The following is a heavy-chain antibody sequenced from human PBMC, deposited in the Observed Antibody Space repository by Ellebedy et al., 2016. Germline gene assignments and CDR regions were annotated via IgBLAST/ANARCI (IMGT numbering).Heavy chain of an antibody. V-gene: IGHV3-15*07. CDR2: IKSKTDGGTT. J-gene: IGHJ3*02. D-gene: IGHD3-9*01. CDR3: TTDLIGPDAFDI. CDR1: GFTFSNAW. Sequence: GESLKISCAASGFTFSNAWMNWVRQAPGKGLEWVGRIKSKTDGGTTDYAAPVKGRFTISRDDSKNTLYLQMNSLKTEDTAVYYCTTDLIGPDAFDIWGQGTMVTVSS.